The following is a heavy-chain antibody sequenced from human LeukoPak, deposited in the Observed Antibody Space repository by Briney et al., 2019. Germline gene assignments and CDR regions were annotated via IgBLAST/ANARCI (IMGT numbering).Heavy chain of an antibody. J-gene: IGHJ3*02. CDR1: RFTFTTYS. V-gene: IGHV3-21*01. CDR2: ISGTGSYI. D-gene: IGHD3-3*01. CDR3: ARRITIFGVAHDAFDI. Sequence: GGSMRLACAASRFTFTTYSMNWVRQAPGKGLEWVSSISGTGSYIYYADSVKGRFTISRDNAKNSLYLQMNSLRAEDTAVYYCARRITIFGVAHDAFDIWGQGTMVTVSS.